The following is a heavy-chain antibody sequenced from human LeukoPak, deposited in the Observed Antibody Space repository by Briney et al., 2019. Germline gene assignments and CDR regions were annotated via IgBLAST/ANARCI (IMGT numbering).Heavy chain of an antibody. CDR1: EYTFTGYY. Sequence: GASVKVSCKASEYTFTGYYIHWVRQAPGQGLEWMGWINPNSGDTNYAQKFQGRVTMTRDMSISTAYMELSRLRSDDTAVYYCARSPDILTGENFDYWGQGTLVTVSS. CDR2: INPNSGDT. J-gene: IGHJ4*02. D-gene: IGHD3-9*01. CDR3: ARSPDILTGENFDY. V-gene: IGHV1-2*02.